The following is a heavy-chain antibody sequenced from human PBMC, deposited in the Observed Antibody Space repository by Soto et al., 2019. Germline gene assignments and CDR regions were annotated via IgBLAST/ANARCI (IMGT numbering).Heavy chain of an antibody. CDR3: ARARRNYYDSSGYYYYGMDV. V-gene: IGHV1-69*12. J-gene: IGHJ6*02. CDR1: GGTFSSYA. Sequence: QVQLVQSGAEVKKPGSSVKVSCKASGGTFSSYAISWVRQAPGQGLEWMGGIIPIFGTANYAQKFQGRVTITVDESTSTAYMELSSLRSEDTAVYYCARARRNYYDSSGYYYYGMDVWGQGTTVTVSS. D-gene: IGHD3-22*01. CDR2: IIPIFGTA.